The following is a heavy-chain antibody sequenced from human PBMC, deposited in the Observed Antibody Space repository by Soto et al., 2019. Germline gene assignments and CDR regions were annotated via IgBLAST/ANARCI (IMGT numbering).Heavy chain of an antibody. J-gene: IGHJ6*02. CDR2: ISAYNGNT. D-gene: IGHD5-18*01. CDR1: GYTFTSYG. Sequence: QVRLVQSGAEVKKPGASVKVSCKASGYTFTSYGISWVRQAPGQGLEWMGWISAYNGNTNYAQKLQGRVTMTTATSTSKAYMKLRSLRSDDTAEYYCAWVKDSPPYYYYSGMDVWGQGTTVTVSS. V-gene: IGHV1-18*01. CDR3: AWVKDSPPYYYYSGMDV.